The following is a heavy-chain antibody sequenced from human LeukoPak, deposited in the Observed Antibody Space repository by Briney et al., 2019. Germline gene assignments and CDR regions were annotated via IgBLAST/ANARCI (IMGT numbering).Heavy chain of an antibody. CDR3: ARGGNWAPGLYWYFDL. Sequence: ASVKVSCKASGYTFTSYYMHSVRQAPGQGLEWMGIINPSGGSESYAQKLQGRVTMTRDTSTCTVYMELSSLRSEDTAVYYCARGGNWAPGLYWYFDLWGRGTLVTVSS. V-gene: IGHV1-46*01. D-gene: IGHD7-27*01. J-gene: IGHJ2*01. CDR1: GYTFTSYY. CDR2: INPSGGSE.